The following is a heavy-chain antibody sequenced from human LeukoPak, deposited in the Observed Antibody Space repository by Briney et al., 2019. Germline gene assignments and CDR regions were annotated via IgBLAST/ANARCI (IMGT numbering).Heavy chain of an antibody. CDR3: ARRSGYFHFDY. Sequence: GGSLXLSCVASGYTFSSYWMSWVRQAPGKGLEWVSGISESGGSAYYADSVKGRLTISRDNSKNTLYLQMNSLRAEDTAVYYCARRSGYFHFDYWGQGTLVTVSS. CDR1: GYTFSSYW. V-gene: IGHV3-23*01. CDR2: ISESGGSA. D-gene: IGHD3-3*01. J-gene: IGHJ4*02.